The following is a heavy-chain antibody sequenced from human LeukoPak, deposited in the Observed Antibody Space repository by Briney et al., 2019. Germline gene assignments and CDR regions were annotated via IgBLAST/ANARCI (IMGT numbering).Heavy chain of an antibody. CDR1: GDYISSYY. CDR3: ARDVVGGGNFDY. Sequence: SETLSLTCTVSGDYISSYYWSWIRQPPGKGLEWIGCSYYSGSTNYNPSLKSRVTISVDTSKNQFSLKLSSVTAADTAVYYCARDVVGGGNFDYWGQGTLVTVSS. J-gene: IGHJ4*02. V-gene: IGHV4-59*01. CDR2: SYYSGST. D-gene: IGHD1-26*01.